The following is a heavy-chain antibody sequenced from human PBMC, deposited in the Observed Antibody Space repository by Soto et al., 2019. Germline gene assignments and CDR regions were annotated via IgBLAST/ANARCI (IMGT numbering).Heavy chain of an antibody. CDR1: GGSFSGYY. J-gene: IGHJ4*02. CDR2: INHSGST. V-gene: IGHV4-34*01. CDR3: ARPRSSSSGGDPFDY. D-gene: IGHD6-6*01. Sequence: QVQLQQWGAGLLKPSETLSLTCAVYGGSFSGYYWSWIRQPPGKGLEWIGEINHSGSTNYNPSLKGRVTISVDTSKNQFSLKLSSVTAADTAVYYCARPRSSSSGGDPFDYWGQGTLVTVSS.